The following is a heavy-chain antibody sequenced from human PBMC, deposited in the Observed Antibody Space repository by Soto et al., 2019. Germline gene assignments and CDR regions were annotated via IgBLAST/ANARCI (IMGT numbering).Heavy chain of an antibody. V-gene: IGHV1-8*02. CDR1: GYTFTDYD. D-gene: IGHD3-10*01. CDR2: MTPNSGNT. CDR3: ARNLYKTGSFDH. J-gene: IGHJ4*02. Sequence: QVQLVQSGAEVKKPGASVKVSCKASGYTFTDYDINWVRQATGQGLEWMGWMTPNSGNTGYAQKFQGRVTMTRDTSRSTAYMELNSLTSEDTAVYYCARNLYKTGSFDHWGQGTLVTVSS.